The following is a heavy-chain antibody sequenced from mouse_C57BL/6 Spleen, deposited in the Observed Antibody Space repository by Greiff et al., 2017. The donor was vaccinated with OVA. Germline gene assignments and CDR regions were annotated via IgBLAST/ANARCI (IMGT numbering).Heavy chain of an antibody. CDR2: SRNKANDYTT. V-gene: IGHV7-1*01. Sequence: EVQLVESGGGLVQSGRSLRLSCATSGFTFSDFYMEWVRQAPGKGLEWIAASRNKANDYTTEYSASVKGRFIVSRDTSQSILYLQMNALRAEDTAIYYCARAHTTVYAMDYWGQGTSVTVSS. CDR3: ARAHTTVYAMDY. D-gene: IGHD1-1*01. CDR1: GFTFSDFY. J-gene: IGHJ4*01.